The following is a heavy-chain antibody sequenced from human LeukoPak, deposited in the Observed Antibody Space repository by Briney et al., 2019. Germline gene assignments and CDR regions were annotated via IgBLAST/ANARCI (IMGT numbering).Heavy chain of an antibody. CDR1: GFTFDDYA. CDR3: AKSDSGSYLGLFDY. V-gene: IGHV3-9*01. J-gene: IGHJ4*02. CDR2: ISWNSGSI. D-gene: IGHD1-26*01. Sequence: SLRLSCAASGFTFDDYAMHWVRQAPGKGLERVSGISWNSGSIGYADSVKGRFTISRDNAKNSLYLQMNSLRAEDTALYYCAKSDSGSYLGLFDYWGQGTLVTVSS.